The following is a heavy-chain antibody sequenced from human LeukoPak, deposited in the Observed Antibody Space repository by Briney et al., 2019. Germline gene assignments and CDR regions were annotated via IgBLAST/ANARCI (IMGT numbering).Heavy chain of an antibody. Sequence: PSETLSLTCTVSGGSISSSSYYWGWIRQPPGKGLEWIGSIYYSGSTYYNPSLKSRVTISVDTSKNQFSLKLSSVTAADTAVYYCARLGWPFDYWGQGTLVTVSS. V-gene: IGHV4-39*01. D-gene: IGHD6-19*01. CDR3: ARLGWPFDY. J-gene: IGHJ4*02. CDR2: IYYSGST. CDR1: GGSISSSSYY.